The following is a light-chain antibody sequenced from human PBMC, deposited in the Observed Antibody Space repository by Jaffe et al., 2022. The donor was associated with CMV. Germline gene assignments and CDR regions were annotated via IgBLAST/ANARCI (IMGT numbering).Light chain of an antibody. V-gene: IGKV1-5*03. CDR1: QSISSW. CDR2: KAS. Sequence: DIQMTQSPSTLSASVGDRVTITCRASQSISSWLAWYQQKPGKAPKLLIYKASSLESGVPSRFSGSGSGTEFTLTISSLQPDDFATYYCQQYNSFPYTFGQGTKLEIK. CDR3: QQYNSFPYT. J-gene: IGKJ2*01.